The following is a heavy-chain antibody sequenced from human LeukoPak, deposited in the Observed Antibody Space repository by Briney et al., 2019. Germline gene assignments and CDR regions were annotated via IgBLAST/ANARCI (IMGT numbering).Heavy chain of an antibody. V-gene: IGHV3-23*01. Sequence: GGSLRLSCAASGFTFSSYAMRWVRQAPGKGLEWVSAISGSGGSTYYADSVKGRFTISRDNSKNTLYLQMNSLRAEDTAVYYCARSKGDYDFWSGYYTGAFDIWGQGTMVTVSS. J-gene: IGHJ3*02. D-gene: IGHD3-3*01. CDR2: ISGSGGST. CDR1: GFTFSSYA. CDR3: ARSKGDYDFWSGYYTGAFDI.